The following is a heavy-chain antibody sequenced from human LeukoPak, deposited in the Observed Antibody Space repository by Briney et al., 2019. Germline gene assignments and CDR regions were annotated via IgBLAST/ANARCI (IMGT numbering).Heavy chain of an antibody. CDR1: GFTFSSYE. CDR2: ISSSGSTI. Sequence: PGGSLRLSCAASGFTFSSYEMNWVRQAPGKGLEWVSYISSSGSTIYYADSVKGRFTISRDNAKNSLYLQMNSLRAEDTAVYYCAGYCRGGSCYLPPTWGQGTLVTVSS. V-gene: IGHV3-48*03. J-gene: IGHJ4*02. CDR3: AGYCRGGSCYLPPT. D-gene: IGHD2-15*01.